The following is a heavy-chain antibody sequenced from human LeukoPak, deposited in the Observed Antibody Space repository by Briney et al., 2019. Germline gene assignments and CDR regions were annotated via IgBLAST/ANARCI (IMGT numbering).Heavy chain of an antibody. D-gene: IGHD3-22*01. CDR3: ARGGEANYYDTSGYYLYYY. CDR1: GGTFSSYA. J-gene: IGHJ4*02. Sequence: ASVKVSCKASGGTFSSYAISWVRQAPGQGLEWMGGIIPIFGTTNYAQKFQGRVTITTDEFTSTAYMELSSLRSEDTAVYYCARGGEANYYDTSGYYLYYYWGQGTLVTVSS. CDR2: IIPIFGTT. V-gene: IGHV1-69*05.